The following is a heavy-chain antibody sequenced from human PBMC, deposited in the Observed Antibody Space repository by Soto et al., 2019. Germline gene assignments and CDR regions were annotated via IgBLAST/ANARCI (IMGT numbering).Heavy chain of an antibody. D-gene: IGHD1-20*01. J-gene: IGHJ4*02. V-gene: IGHV4-59*08. CDR3: ASLSITGTGIDY. CDR1: GGSTSRYY. CDR2: IYYSGGT. Sequence: SEALVLTWTVSGGSTSRYYWCWIRQPPGKGLEWVGYIYYSGGTKYNPSLKRRVTISADTSKSQISLKLSSVTAADTAVYYCASLSITGTGIDYWGQGALVTVSS.